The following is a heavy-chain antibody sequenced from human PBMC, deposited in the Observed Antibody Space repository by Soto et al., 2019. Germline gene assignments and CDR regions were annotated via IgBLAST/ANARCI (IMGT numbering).Heavy chain of an antibody. CDR1: RFNFRRYG. V-gene: IGHV3-33*01. J-gene: IGHJ6*02. CDR3: ASEPVGDYYLGLNYYNCGMDV. Sequence: QEQLVASGGGVVQPVRSLRLSCAASRFNFRRYGMHWVRQAPGKGLEWVAVIWYDGSKTYYPYSVKGRFTITRENSEKTLYMHMTRLRAEDTSVYYCASEPVGDYYLGLNYYNCGMDVWGQGNTVTGSS. CDR2: IWYDGSKT. D-gene: IGHD2-21*02.